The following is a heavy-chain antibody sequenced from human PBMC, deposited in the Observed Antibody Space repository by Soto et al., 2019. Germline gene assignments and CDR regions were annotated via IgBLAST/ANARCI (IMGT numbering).Heavy chain of an antibody. CDR2: ISYDGSNK. J-gene: IGHJ4*02. V-gene: IGHV3-30*18. CDR3: AKETVGYSYGYPLDY. D-gene: IGHD5-18*01. CDR1: GFTFSSYG. Sequence: GGSLRLSCAASGFTFSSYGMHWVRQAQGKGLEWVAVISYDGSNKYYADSVKGRFTISRDNSKNTLYLQMNSLRAEDTAVYYCAKETVGYSYGYPLDYWGQGTLVTVSS.